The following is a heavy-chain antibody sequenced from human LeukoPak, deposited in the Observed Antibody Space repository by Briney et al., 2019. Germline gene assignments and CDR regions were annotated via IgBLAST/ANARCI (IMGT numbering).Heavy chain of an antibody. CDR2: MSCERNAI. Sequence: GGSLRLSCSASGFSLRKYEMKWVRQAPGKGVEWVSYMSCERNAIYYSDSVDGRFTMSRDNAKNSVHLQMTSLRADDTALYFCAREPAGLFFDANGYLDLWGQGALVTVSS. CDR1: GFSLRKYE. D-gene: IGHD3/OR15-3a*01. J-gene: IGHJ4*02. CDR3: AREPAGLFFDANGYLDL. V-gene: IGHV3-48*03.